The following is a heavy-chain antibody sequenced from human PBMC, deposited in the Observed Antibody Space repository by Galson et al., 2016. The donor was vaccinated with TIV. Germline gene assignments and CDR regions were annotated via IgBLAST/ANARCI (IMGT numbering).Heavy chain of an antibody. V-gene: IGHV1-69*13. J-gene: IGHJ6*02. Sequence: SVKVSCKASGGTFSTYVFSWLRQAPGQGLEWMGVINPIFGTANYAQTFQGRLTITADESTASAYMELSSLRSEDTAVCSRATDRNTALDTYSYYYGMDVWGQGTTVTVSS. CDR3: ATDRNTALDTYSYYYGMDV. CDR1: GGTFSTYV. CDR2: INPIFGTA. D-gene: IGHD5-18*01.